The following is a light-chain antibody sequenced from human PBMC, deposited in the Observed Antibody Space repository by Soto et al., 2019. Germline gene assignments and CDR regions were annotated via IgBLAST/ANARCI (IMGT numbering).Light chain of an antibody. J-gene: IGKJ5*01. Sequence: EIVMTQSPATLSVSPGERATLSCRASQSIRSNLAGYQQKPGQAPRLLISGASTRATGIPVRFSGSGSGTDFTLTISRLEPEDFAVYYCQQYDSLPITFGQGTRLEI. CDR3: QQYDSLPIT. CDR1: QSIRSN. V-gene: IGKV3-15*01. CDR2: GAS.